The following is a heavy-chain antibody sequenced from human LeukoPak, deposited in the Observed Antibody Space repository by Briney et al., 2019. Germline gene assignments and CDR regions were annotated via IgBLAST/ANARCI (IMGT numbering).Heavy chain of an antibody. CDR1: GFTFSSYG. J-gene: IGHJ4*02. CDR3: AKRSDYGGNWNYLDY. D-gene: IGHD4-23*01. Sequence: SGGSLRLSCAASGFTFSSYGMSWVRQAPGKGLEWVSAISDGGGSTYYADSVRGRFTISRDNSKNTLYLQMISLRADDMAVYYCAKRSDYGGNWNYLDYWGQGTLVTVSS. V-gene: IGHV3-23*01. CDR2: ISDGGGST.